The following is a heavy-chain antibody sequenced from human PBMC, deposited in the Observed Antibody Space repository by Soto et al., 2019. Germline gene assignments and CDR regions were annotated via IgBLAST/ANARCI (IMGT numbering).Heavy chain of an antibody. CDR3: AKAPPETLIGYCSSTSCYGFDY. CDR1: GFTFSSYA. V-gene: IGHV3-23*01. D-gene: IGHD2-2*01. CDR2: ISGSGGST. J-gene: IGHJ4*02. Sequence: GGSLRLSCAASGFTFSSYAMSWVRQAPGKGLEWVSAISGSGGSTYYADSVKGRFTISRDNSKNTLYLQMNSLRAEDTAVYYCAKAPPETLIGYCSSTSCYGFDYWGQGTLVTVSS.